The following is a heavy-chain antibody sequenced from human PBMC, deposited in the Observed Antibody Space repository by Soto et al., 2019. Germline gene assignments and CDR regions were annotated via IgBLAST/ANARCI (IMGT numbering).Heavy chain of an antibody. Sequence: QVQLVESGGGVVQPGRSLRLSCAASGFTFSSYAMHWVRQAPGKGLEWVAVISYDGSKKYYADSVKGRFTISRDNSKNTLYLQMNSLRAEDTAVYYCARDVGTLWFGELSGWFDPWGQGTLVTVSS. CDR1: GFTFSSYA. J-gene: IGHJ5*02. V-gene: IGHV3-30-3*01. CDR3: ARDVGTLWFGELSGWFDP. CDR2: ISYDGSKK. D-gene: IGHD3-10*01.